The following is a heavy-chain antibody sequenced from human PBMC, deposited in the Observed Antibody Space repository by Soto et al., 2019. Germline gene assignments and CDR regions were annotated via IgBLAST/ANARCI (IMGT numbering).Heavy chain of an antibody. V-gene: IGHV3-7*01. CDR3: ARDGSGYSTD. CDR1: GFTFRNYW. D-gene: IGHD5-18*01. Sequence: EVQLVESGGGLVQPGGSLRLSCVASGFTFRNYWMSWLRQAPGKGLEWVANTNQDGRERYSVDSVKGRFTISRDNAKNSIHLKMNSLRDEDTAVYYCARDGSGYSTDWGQGTLVTVSS. J-gene: IGHJ4*02. CDR2: TNQDGRER.